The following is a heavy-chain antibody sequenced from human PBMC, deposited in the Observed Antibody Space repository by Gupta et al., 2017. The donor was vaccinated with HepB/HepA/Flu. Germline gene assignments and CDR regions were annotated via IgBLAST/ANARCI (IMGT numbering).Heavy chain of an antibody. V-gene: IGHV4-59*08. D-gene: IGHD5-12*01. CDR3: ARHWGGYSGYDSTFES. CDR2: IWNSETT. J-gene: IGHJ4*02. Sequence: QVQLQESGPGLVKPSETLSLICTVSGDSIRGSYWSWFRQSPGKGLEWIGFIWNSETTNSNPSLRGRITMSIDTSENQVSLNLSSVTAADTAVYYCARHWGGYSGYDSTFESWGQGTLVTVSS. CDR1: GDSIRGSY.